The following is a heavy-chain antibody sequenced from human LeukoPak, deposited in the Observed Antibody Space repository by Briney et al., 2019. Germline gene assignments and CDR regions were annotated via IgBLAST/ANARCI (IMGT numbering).Heavy chain of an antibody. CDR3: ARHGYYGSGFYFDY. CDR2: IYHSGST. Sequence: SETLSLTCTVSGYSVSSCHFWGWIRPPPGNGLEWIGSIYHSGSTYYNPSLNSRVTISVDTSKNQFSLKLSSATAADTAVYYCARHGYYGSGFYFDYWGQGTLVTVSS. V-gene: IGHV4-38-2*02. J-gene: IGHJ4*02. D-gene: IGHD3-10*01. CDR1: GYSVSSCHF.